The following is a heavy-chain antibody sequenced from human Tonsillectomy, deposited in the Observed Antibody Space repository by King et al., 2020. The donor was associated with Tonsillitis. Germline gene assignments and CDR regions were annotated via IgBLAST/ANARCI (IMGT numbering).Heavy chain of an antibody. V-gene: IGHV3-30-3*01. CDR3: AREWASRDGYNRVDY. J-gene: IGHJ4*02. CDR2: ISSDGSNK. CDR1: GFTFSYHA. D-gene: IGHD5-24*01. Sequence: VQLVESGGGVVQPGRSLRLSCAASGFTFSYHAMHWVRQAPGKGLAWVAVISSDGSNKYYADSVKGRFTISRDTSKNTLYLQMNSLRVEDTAVYYCAREWASRDGYNRVDYWGQGTLVTVSS.